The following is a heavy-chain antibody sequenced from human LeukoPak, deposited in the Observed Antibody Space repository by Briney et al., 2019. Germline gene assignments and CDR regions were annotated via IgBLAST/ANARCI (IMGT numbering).Heavy chain of an antibody. J-gene: IGHJ4*02. Sequence: GGSLRLSCAASGFTYSDYSLSWIRQAPGKGLEWLSYISGSGYTIYYADSVKGRFTISRDNAKNSLYLQMNSLRAEDTAVYYCARSRGPVDYWGQGTLVTVSS. CDR3: ARSRGPVDY. V-gene: IGHV3-11*04. CDR1: GFTYSDYS. CDR2: ISGSGYTI.